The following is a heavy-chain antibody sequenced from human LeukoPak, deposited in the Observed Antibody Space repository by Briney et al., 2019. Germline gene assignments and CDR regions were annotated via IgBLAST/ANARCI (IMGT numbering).Heavy chain of an antibody. CDR1: GXTFRSYC. D-gene: IGHD5-12*01. J-gene: IGHJ4*02. V-gene: IGHV3-74*01. CDR3: ASDSGMYYFDY. Sequence: QPGGSLRLSFAASGXTFRSYCMHWVRQAPGKGLVWVSRISSDGTSTNYADSVKGRFTISRDNSKNTLYLQMNSLRAEDTAVYYCASDSGMYYFDYWGQGTLVTVSS. CDR2: ISSDGTST.